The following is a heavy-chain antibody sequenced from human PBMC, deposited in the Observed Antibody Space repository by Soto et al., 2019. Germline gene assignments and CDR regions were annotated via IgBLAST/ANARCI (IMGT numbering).Heavy chain of an antibody. CDR1: GYTFTSYG. D-gene: IGHD1-1*01. CDR2: ISAYNGDT. CDR3: ARSTTITPKYYYAMDV. V-gene: IGHV1-18*04. J-gene: IGHJ6*02. Sequence: ASVKVFCKASGYTFTSYGVSWVRQAPGQGLEWMGWISAYNGDTNYAQRVQGRVTMTRDTSTGTAHVELRSLTSDDTAVYYCARSTTITPKYYYAMDVWGQGTTVTVSS.